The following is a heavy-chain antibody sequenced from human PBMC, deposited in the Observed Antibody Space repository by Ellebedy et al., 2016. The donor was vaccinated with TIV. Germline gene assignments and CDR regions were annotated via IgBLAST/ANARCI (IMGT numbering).Heavy chain of an antibody. D-gene: IGHD3-10*01. CDR3: ARDRGYGSGSLDY. J-gene: IGHJ4*02. CDR2: MNPNSGNT. Sequence: AASVKVSCKASGYTFTSYDINWVRQATGQGLEWMGWMNPNSGNTGYAQKLQGRVTMTTDTSTSTAYMELRSLRSDDTAVYYCARDRGYGSGSLDYWGQGTLVTVSS. V-gene: IGHV1-8*01. CDR1: GYTFTSYD.